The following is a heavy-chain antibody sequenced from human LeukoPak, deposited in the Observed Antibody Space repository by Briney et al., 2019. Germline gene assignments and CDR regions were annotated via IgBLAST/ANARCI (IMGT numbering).Heavy chain of an antibody. D-gene: IGHD2-2*01. Sequence: PGGSLRLSCVASGFNVSSTYMNWVRQAPGKGLEWVSLINSGGTTYYPDSVKGRFTIARDNSKNTLYLQMNSLRAEDTAMYYCARAEYQLLARNYYYAMDVWGQGTTVTVSS. CDR2: INSGGTT. V-gene: IGHV3-66*01. CDR1: GFNVSSTY. CDR3: ARAEYQLLARNYYYAMDV. J-gene: IGHJ6*02.